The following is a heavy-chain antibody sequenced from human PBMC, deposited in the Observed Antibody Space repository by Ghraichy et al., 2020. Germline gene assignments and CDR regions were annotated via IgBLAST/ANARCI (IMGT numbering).Heavy chain of an antibody. Sequence: GVLNISCTASGFTFSYYWMHWVRQAPEKGLVWVSRVNSDGTNTIYADSVKGRFTISRDNAKNTLYLQMNSLRVEDTAVYYCARGDYWRTIDYWGQGVLVTVSS. V-gene: IGHV3-74*01. D-gene: IGHD3-3*01. CDR1: GFTFSYYW. J-gene: IGHJ4*02. CDR3: ARGDYWRTIDY. CDR2: VNSDGTNT.